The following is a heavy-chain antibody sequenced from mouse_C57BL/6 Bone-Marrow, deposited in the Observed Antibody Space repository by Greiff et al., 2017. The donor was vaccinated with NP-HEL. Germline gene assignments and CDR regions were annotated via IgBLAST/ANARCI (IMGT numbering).Heavy chain of an antibody. CDR3: TRSGGTYLAY. CDR1: GYTFTNYW. J-gene: IGHJ3*01. CDR2: IYPGGGYN. D-gene: IGHD4-1*01. Sequence: QVQLQQSGAELVRPGTSVKMSCKASGYTFTNYWIGWAKQRPGHGLEWIGDIYPGGGYNNYNEKFKGKATLTADKSSSTAYMQFRSLPSADSAIYYCTRSGGTYLAYWGQGTLVTVAA. V-gene: IGHV1-63*01.